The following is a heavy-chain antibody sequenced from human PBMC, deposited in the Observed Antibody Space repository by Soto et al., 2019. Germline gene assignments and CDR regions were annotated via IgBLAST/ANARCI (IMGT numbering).Heavy chain of an antibody. CDR1: GGSISSYY. V-gene: IGHV4-4*07. CDR2: IYTSGST. CDR3: AREPTNFTAASIPYYFDY. D-gene: IGHD6-13*01. Sequence: SATLSLTSTISGGSISSYYWSRLRQPAGKGLECIGRIYTSGSTNYNPSLKSRVTMSVDTSKNQFSLKLSSVTAADTAVYYCAREPTNFTAASIPYYFDYWGQGTLFTVS. J-gene: IGHJ4*02.